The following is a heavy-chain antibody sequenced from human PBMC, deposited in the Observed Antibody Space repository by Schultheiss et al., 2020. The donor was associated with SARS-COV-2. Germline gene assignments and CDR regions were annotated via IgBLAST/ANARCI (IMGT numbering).Heavy chain of an antibody. D-gene: IGHD1-7*01. CDR3: ARDPGTTSTWFDP. V-gene: IGHV3-74*01. CDR1: EFSFSDYW. J-gene: IGHJ5*02. Sequence: GESLKISCEASEFSFSDYWMTWVRQAPGKGLEWVSSISGNSGIIYYADSVKGRFTISRDNAKNTLYLQMNSLRAEDTAVYYCARDPGTTSTWFDPWGQGTLVTVSS. CDR2: ISGNSGII.